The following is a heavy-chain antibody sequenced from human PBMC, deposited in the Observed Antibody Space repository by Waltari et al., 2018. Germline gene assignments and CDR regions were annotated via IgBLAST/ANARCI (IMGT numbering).Heavy chain of an antibody. Sequence: QVQLQESGPGLVKPSQTLSLTCTVSGGSVTSRDYYWTWIRQPPGKGLEWIGYNYYSGSTYYTPSLKSRVTISIDTSKNQFSLELNSVTAADTAVYYCARDSVSCSGGSCYQFFQPWGQGTLVTVSS. D-gene: IGHD2-15*01. J-gene: IGHJ1*01. CDR1: GGSVTSRDYY. CDR3: ARDSVSCSGGSCYQFFQP. CDR2: NYYSGST. V-gene: IGHV4-30-4*08.